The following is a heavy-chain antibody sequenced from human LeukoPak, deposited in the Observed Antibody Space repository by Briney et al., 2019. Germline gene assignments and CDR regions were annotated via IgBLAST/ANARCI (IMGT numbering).Heavy chain of an antibody. Sequence: GGSLRLSCAASGFTFSSYEMNWVRQAPGRGLEWVSYISSGGGTIYYAVSVKGRFTISRDNAKNSLYLQMNSLRAEDTAVYYCARGSLTVTTNDWHFDLWGRGTLVTVSS. D-gene: IGHD4-17*01. CDR2: ISSGGGTI. V-gene: IGHV3-48*03. CDR1: GFTFSSYE. CDR3: ARGSLTVTTNDWHFDL. J-gene: IGHJ2*01.